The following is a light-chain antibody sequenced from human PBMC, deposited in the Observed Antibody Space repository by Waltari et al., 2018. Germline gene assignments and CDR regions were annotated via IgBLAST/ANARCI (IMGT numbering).Light chain of an antibody. CDR3: SSYSTSSSLIL. J-gene: IGLJ2*01. V-gene: IGLV2-14*03. CDR2: DVN. Sequence: QSALSQPPSVVGSPGQAITLFCTGARSDVGGHEYVCWYQQHPGKAPKLIIRDVNNRPSGVSNRFSGSKSGNTASLTISGLQAEDEADYYCSSYSTSSSLILFGEGTKVTVL. CDR1: RSDVGGHEY.